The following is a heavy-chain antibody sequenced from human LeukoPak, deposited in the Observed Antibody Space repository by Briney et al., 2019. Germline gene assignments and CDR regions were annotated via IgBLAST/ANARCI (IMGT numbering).Heavy chain of an antibody. CDR3: ARIAERQLAYYFDY. D-gene: IGHD6-13*01. Sequence: ASVKVSCKASGFTFTNYGITWVRQAPGQGLEWMGWISAYNGDTNYAQKLQGRVTMTTGTSTGTAYMELRSLRSDDTAVYYCARIAERQLAYYFDYWGQGTLVTVSS. J-gene: IGHJ4*02. CDR1: GFTFTNYG. CDR2: ISAYNGDT. V-gene: IGHV1-18*01.